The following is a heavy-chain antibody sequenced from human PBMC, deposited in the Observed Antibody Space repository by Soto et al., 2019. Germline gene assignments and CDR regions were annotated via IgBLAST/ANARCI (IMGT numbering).Heavy chain of an antibody. D-gene: IGHD2-15*01. J-gene: IGHJ3*02. V-gene: IGHV4-59*01. Sequence: SETLSLTCSVSGGSIKSYYWSWIRQPPGRGLEWIGYIFYSENINYNPSLKSRVTILLDTSKNQFSLKLTSVTSADTAVYYCARVGGAPLGAFDIWGQGTTVTVSS. CDR3: ARVGGAPLGAFDI. CDR2: IFYSENI. CDR1: GGSIKSYY.